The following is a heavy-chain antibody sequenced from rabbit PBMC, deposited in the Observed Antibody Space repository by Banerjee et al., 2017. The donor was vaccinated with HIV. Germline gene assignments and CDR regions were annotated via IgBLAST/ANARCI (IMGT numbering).Heavy chain of an antibody. J-gene: IGHJ4*01. CDR3: ARSGGYGVYGYTNL. D-gene: IGHD6-1*01. CDR1: GFSFSSGFW. CDR2: IYTGGGDT. Sequence: QEQLEESGGDLVQPEGSLTLTCTASGFSFSSGFWMCWVRQAPGKGLEWIGCIYTGGGDTYYASWAKGRFTISKTSSTTVTLQMTGLTAADTATYFCARSGGYGVYGYTNLWGPGTLVTVS. V-gene: IGHV1S45*01.